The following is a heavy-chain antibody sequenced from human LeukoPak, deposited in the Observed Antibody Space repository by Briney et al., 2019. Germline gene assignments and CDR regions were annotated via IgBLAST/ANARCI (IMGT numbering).Heavy chain of an antibody. Sequence: SETLSLTCTVSGYSISSGYYWSWIRQPPGKELEWIGEINHSGSTNYNPSLKSRVTISVDTSKNQFSLKLSSVTAADTAVYYCARISRGRLHIDYWGQGTLVTVSS. J-gene: IGHJ4*02. CDR3: ARISRGRLHIDY. CDR1: GYSISSGYY. V-gene: IGHV4-38-2*02. CDR2: INHSGST.